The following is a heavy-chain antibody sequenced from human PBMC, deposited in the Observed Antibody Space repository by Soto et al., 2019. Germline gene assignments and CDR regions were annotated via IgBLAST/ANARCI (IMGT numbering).Heavy chain of an antibody. Sequence: EVQLVESGGGLVQPGGSLRLSCAASGFTVSTNYMTWVRQAPGKGLEWVSVIYSGGSTYYADSVKGRYTISRDNSKNTLYLQMNSLRAEDTAVYYCARDRYPPLYFDYWGQGTLVTVSS. V-gene: IGHV3-66*01. CDR1: GFTVSTNY. CDR3: ARDRYPPLYFDY. D-gene: IGHD3-9*01. J-gene: IGHJ4*02. CDR2: IYSGGST.